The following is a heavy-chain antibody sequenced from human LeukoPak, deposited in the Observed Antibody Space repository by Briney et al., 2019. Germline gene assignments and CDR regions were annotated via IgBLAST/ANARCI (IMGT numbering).Heavy chain of an antibody. V-gene: IGHV1-24*01. D-gene: IGHD6-13*01. CDR1: GYTLTELS. Sequence: GASVKVSCKVSGYTLTELSMHWVRQAPGKGLEWMGGFDPEDGETIYAQKFQGRVTMTEDTSTDTAYMELSSLRSDDTAVYYCARDRGPPNIAAAPFGYWGQGTLVTVSS. CDR3: ARDRGPPNIAAAPFGY. CDR2: FDPEDGET. J-gene: IGHJ4*02.